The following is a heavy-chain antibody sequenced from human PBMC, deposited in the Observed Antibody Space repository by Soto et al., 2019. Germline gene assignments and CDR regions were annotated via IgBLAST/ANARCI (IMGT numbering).Heavy chain of an antibody. CDR1: GFTFSGSA. CDR3: TRNPLYDSSNY. D-gene: IGHD3-22*01. Sequence: GVLRLSCAASGFTFSGSAMHWVRQASGKGLEWVGRIRSKANSYATAYAASVKGRFTISRDDSKNTAYLQMNSLKTEDTAVYYCTRNPLYDSSNYWGQGTLVTVSS. CDR2: IRSKANSYAT. V-gene: IGHV3-73*01. J-gene: IGHJ4*02.